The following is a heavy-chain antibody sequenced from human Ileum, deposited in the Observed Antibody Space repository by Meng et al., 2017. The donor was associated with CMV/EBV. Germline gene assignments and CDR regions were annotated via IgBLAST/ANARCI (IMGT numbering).Heavy chain of an antibody. V-gene: IGHV3-72*01. CDR3: TRGHSGLNIYAFDI. D-gene: IGHD1-26*01. CDR2: DGNKANSDTK. Sequence: GGSLRLSCVGSGFTFSDHYIDWVRQAPGKGPEWVGRDGNKANSDTKEYGASVKGRFTISRDDSKSSLYLQMNSLKTEDTAVYYCTRGHSGLNIYAFDIWGQGTMVTVSS. CDR1: GFTFSDHY. J-gene: IGHJ3*02.